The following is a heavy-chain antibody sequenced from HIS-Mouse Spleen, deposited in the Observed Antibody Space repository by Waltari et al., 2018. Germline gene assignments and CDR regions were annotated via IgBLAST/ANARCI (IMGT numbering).Heavy chain of an antibody. CDR2: FYYSGRT. CDR3: AREIPYSSSWYDWYFDL. CDR1: GGSISSSSYY. J-gene: IGHJ2*01. D-gene: IGHD6-13*01. V-gene: IGHV4-39*07. Sequence: QLQLQESGPGLVKPSETLSLTCTVSGGSISSSSYYWGWIRQPPGKGLEWIGSFYYSGRTDYTRYLKSRVTISVDTSKNQFSLKLSSVTAADTAVYYCAREIPYSSSWYDWYFDLWGRGTLVTVSS.